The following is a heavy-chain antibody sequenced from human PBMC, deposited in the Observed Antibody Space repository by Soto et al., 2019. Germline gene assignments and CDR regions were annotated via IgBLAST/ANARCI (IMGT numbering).Heavy chain of an antibody. CDR2: IYWDNDQ. Sequence: QITLKESGPTLLKPTQTLTLTCTFSGFSLSNSGVAVTWIRQPPGKALEWLALIYWDNDQRYSPSLKSRLSIAKDTSKNQVVLTMANMDPVDTATYYCAHGSFFRGAHLDYWGKGNMVSVSS. J-gene: IGHJ4*02. CDR3: AHGSFFRGAHLDY. V-gene: IGHV2-5*02. CDR1: GFSLSNSGVA. D-gene: IGHD3-10*01.